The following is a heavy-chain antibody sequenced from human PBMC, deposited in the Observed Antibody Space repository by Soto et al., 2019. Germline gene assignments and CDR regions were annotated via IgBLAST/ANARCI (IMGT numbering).Heavy chain of an antibody. Sequence: SVKVSFKASGGTFSSYSINWLRQAPGQGLEWMGEIIPIFGTANYAQKFQGRVTITADESTSTAYMELSSLRSEDTAVYYCARDGGRHSGGIDYWGQGTLVTVSS. CDR2: IIPIFGTA. V-gene: IGHV1-69*13. CDR1: GGTFSSYS. D-gene: IGHD1-26*01. CDR3: ARDGGRHSGGIDY. J-gene: IGHJ4*02.